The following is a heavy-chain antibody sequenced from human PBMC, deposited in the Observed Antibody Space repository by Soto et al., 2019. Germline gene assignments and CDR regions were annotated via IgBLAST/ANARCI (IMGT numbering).Heavy chain of an antibody. CDR2: IYYSGST. Sequence: QVQLQESGPGLVKPSQTLSLTCTVSGGSISSGDYYWSWIRQPPGKGLEWIGYIYYSGSTYYNPSIKSRVTISVDTSKNQFALNLSSVTAADTAVYYGARVVYSSSKRFLARWFDPWGQGTLVTVSS. J-gene: IGHJ5*02. CDR1: GGSISSGDYY. D-gene: IGHD6-6*01. CDR3: ARVVYSSSKRFLARWFDP. V-gene: IGHV4-30-4*01.